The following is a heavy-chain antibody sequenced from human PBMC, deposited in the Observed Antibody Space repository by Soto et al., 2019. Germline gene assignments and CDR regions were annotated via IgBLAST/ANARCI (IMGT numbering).Heavy chain of an antibody. CDR2: IYYSGST. D-gene: IGHD3-22*01. J-gene: IGHJ5*02. V-gene: IGHV4-61*01. CDR3: ARDSYYDSSGKNWFDP. CDR1: GGSVSIGSYY. Sequence: SETLSLTCTVSGGSVSIGSYYWSWIRQPPGKGLEWIGYIYYSGSTNYNPSLKSRVTISEDTSKNQFSLKLSSVTAADTAVYYCARDSYYDSSGKNWFDPWGQGTLVTVSS.